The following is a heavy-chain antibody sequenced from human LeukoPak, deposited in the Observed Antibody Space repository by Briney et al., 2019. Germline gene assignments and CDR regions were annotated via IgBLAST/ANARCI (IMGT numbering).Heavy chain of an antibody. CDR2: IYYSGST. Sequence: SETLSLTCTVSGGSISSSSYYWGWIRQPPGKGLGWIGSIYYSGSTYYNPSLKSRVTISVDTSKNQFSLKLSSVTAADTAVYYCAILGGSYLSYYYYYYMDVWGKRTTVTVSS. CDR3: AILGGSYLSYYYYYYMDV. J-gene: IGHJ6*03. CDR1: GGSISSSSYY. V-gene: IGHV4-39*07. D-gene: IGHD1-26*01.